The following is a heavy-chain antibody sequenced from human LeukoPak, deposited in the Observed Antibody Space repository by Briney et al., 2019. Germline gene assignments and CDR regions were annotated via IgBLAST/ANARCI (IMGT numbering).Heavy chain of an antibody. CDR3: ARVYETNGYLY. D-gene: IGHD3-22*01. V-gene: IGHV3-23*01. CDR1: GFTFATYA. Sequence: GGSLRLSCAASGFTFATYAMSWFRQAPEKGLEWVSSISASGGNTYYIDSVKGRFTISRDNSKNTLYLQMNSLRVEDTAVYYCARVYETNGYLYWGQGSLVTVSS. J-gene: IGHJ4*02. CDR2: ISASGGNT.